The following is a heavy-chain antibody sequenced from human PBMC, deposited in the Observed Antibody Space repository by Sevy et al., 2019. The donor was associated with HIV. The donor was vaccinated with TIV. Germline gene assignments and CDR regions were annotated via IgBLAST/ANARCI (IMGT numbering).Heavy chain of an antibody. CDR1: GFTFRSFS. CDR2: IWYDGRTE. Sequence: GGSLRLSCVASGFTFRSFSMHWVRQAPGKGLEWVAAIWYDGRTERYADSVQGRFTISRDNSKKTLYLQMNSLRNEDTVIYYCARDAARVIVPTAGFDSWGQGTLVTVSS. CDR3: ARDAARVIVPTAGFDS. V-gene: IGHV3-33*01. J-gene: IGHJ5*01. D-gene: IGHD1-1*01.